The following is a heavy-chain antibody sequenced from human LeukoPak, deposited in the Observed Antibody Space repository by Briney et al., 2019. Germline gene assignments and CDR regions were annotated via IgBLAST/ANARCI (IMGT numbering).Heavy chain of an antibody. D-gene: IGHD1-26*01. Sequence: GGPLRLSCAASGFTFDDYAMHWVRQAPGKGLEWVSGISWNSGSIGYADSVKGRFTISRDNAKNSLYLQMNSLRAEDMALYYCAKDIGGSFPGSAFDIWGQGTMVTVSS. J-gene: IGHJ3*02. CDR2: ISWNSGSI. V-gene: IGHV3-9*03. CDR1: GFTFDDYA. CDR3: AKDIGGSFPGSAFDI.